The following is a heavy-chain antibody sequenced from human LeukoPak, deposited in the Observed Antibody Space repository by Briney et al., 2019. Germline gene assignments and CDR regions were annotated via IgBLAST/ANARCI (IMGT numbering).Heavy chain of an antibody. CDR1: GGSFSGYY. V-gene: IGHV4-34*01. CDR3: ARGATLLIPGYSSGWYGGNYYYYMDV. J-gene: IGHJ6*03. CDR2: INHSGST. Sequence: SETLSLTCAVYGGSFSGYYWSWIRQPPGKGLEWIGEINHSGSTNYNPSLESRVTISVDTSKNQFSLKLSSVTAADTAVYYCARGATLLIPGYSSGWYGGNYYYYMDVWGKGTTVTVSS. D-gene: IGHD6-19*01.